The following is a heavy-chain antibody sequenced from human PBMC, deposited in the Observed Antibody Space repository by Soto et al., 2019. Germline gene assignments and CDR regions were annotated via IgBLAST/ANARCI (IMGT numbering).Heavy chain of an antibody. V-gene: IGHV4-59*01. Sequence: SETLSLTCTVSGGSISNYYWSWIRQPPGKGLEWIGYIYYSGSTNYNPSLKSRVTISVDTSKNQFSLKLSSVTAADTAVYYCARARPQLLSDYWGQGTLVTVSS. CDR1: GGSISNYY. D-gene: IGHD2-2*01. CDR2: IYYSGST. J-gene: IGHJ4*02. CDR3: ARARPQLLSDY.